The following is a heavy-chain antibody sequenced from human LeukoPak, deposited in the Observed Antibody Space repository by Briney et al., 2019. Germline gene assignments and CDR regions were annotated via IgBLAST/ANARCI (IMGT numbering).Heavy chain of an antibody. CDR2: ISGSGGST. Sequence: GGSLRLSCAASGFTFSSYAMSWVRQAPGKGLEWVSVISGSGGSTYYADSVKGRFTISRDNSKNTLHLQMNSLRAEDTAVYYCAKDQRNYFGSGSYQYNWFDPWGQGTLVTVSS. V-gene: IGHV3-23*01. D-gene: IGHD3-10*01. J-gene: IGHJ5*02. CDR1: GFTFSSYA. CDR3: AKDQRNYFGSGSYQYNWFDP.